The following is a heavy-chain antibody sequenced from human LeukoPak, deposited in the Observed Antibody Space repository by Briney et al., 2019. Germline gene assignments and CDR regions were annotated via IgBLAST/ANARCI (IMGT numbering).Heavy chain of an antibody. D-gene: IGHD6-13*01. J-gene: IGHJ3*02. CDR2: IYYSGST. CDR3: ARVWQQLGAFDI. Sequence: PSETPSLTCTVSGGSISSYYWSWIRQPPGKGLEWIGYIYYSGSTNYNPSLKSRVTISVDTSKNQFSLKLSSVTAADTAVYYCARVWQQLGAFDIWGQGTMVTVSS. V-gene: IGHV4-59*01. CDR1: GGSISSYY.